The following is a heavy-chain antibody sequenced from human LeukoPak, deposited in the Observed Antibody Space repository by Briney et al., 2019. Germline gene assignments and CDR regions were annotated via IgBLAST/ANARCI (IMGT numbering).Heavy chain of an antibody. CDR2: IYHTGST. V-gene: IGHV4-38-2*02. Sequence: SETLSLTCIVSGYSIGSGFYWVWMRQPPGKGLQWIGSIYHTGSTYYNPSLKGRVTISSDTSGNQFSLKLRSVTAADTAVYYCARGTDCNGGDNCYSPSAFDIWGQGTMVTASS. D-gene: IGHD2-15*01. CDR1: GYSIGSGFY. J-gene: IGHJ3*02. CDR3: ARGTDCNGGDNCYSPSAFDI.